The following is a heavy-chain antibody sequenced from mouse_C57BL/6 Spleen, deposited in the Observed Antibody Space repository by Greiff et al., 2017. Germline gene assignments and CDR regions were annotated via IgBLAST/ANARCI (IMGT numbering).Heavy chain of an antibody. Sequence: VQLQQSGAELVRPGASVKLSCTASGFNIKDDYMHWVKQRPEQGLEWIGWIDPENGDPEYASKFQGKATITADTSSNTAYLQLSSLTSEDTAVYYCTYCPYGSAMDYWGQGTSVTVSS. CDR1: GFNIKDDY. J-gene: IGHJ4*01. CDR2: IDPENGDP. CDR3: TYCPYGSAMDY. D-gene: IGHD1-1*01. V-gene: IGHV14-4*01.